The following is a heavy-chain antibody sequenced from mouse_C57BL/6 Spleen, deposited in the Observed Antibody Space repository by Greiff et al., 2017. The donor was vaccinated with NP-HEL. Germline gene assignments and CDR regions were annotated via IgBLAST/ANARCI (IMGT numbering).Heavy chain of an antibody. Sequence: VQLKESGGGLVKPGGSLKLSCAASGFTFSDYGMHWVRQAPEKGLEWVAYISSGSSTIYYADTVKGRFTISRDNAKNTLFLQMTSLRSEDTAMYYCEAGGSSSDWYFDVWGTGTTVTVSS. V-gene: IGHV5-17*01. J-gene: IGHJ1*03. CDR3: EAGGSSSDWYFDV. CDR2: ISSGSSTI. D-gene: IGHD1-1*01. CDR1: GFTFSDYG.